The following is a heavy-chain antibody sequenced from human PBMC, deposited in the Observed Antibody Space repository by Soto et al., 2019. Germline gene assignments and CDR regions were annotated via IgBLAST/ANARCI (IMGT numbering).Heavy chain of an antibody. D-gene: IGHD4-17*01. CDR1: GGSVTSYY. J-gene: IGHJ4*02. Sequence: SETLSLTCTVSGGSVTSYYWSWIRQPPGKGLEWIAYIYKSGSTTYNPSLKSRVTISVDTSKNHFSLKLNSLSAADTAKNYCAISYVTTPYYFDYWGQGTPVTVSS. CDR2: IYKSGST. V-gene: IGHV4-59*02. CDR3: AISYVTTPYYFDY.